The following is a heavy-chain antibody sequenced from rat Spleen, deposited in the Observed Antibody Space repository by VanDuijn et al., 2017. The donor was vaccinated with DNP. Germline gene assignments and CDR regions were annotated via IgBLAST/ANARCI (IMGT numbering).Heavy chain of an antibody. CDR3: TTGVVDY. D-gene: IGHD1-1*01. CDR1: GSTFSDYY. V-gene: IGHV5-20*01. CDR2: ISYDGGNT. Sequence: EVQLVESGGGPVQPGRSLKLSCSASGSTFSDYYMAWVRQGPTRGLEWVASISYDGGNTYYRDSVKGRFTISSDNAKSTLYLQMDSLRSEDTATYYCTTGVVDYWGQGVMVTVSS. J-gene: IGHJ2*01.